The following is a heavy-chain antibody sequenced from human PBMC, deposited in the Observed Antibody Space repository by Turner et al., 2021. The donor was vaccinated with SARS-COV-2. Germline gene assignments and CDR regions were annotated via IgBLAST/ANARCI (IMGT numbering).Heavy chain of an antibody. CDR3: ARWDNYYDSSGYYPDAFDI. J-gene: IGHJ3*02. V-gene: IGHV3-21*01. CDR1: GFTFSSYS. Sequence: EVQLVESGGGLVKPGGSLRLSCPASGFTFSSYSMTWVRQAPGKGLEWVSSISSSSSYIYYADSVKGRFTISRDNAKNSLYLQMNSLRAEDTAVYYCARWDNYYDSSGYYPDAFDIWGQGTMVTVSS. CDR2: ISSSSSYI. D-gene: IGHD3-22*01.